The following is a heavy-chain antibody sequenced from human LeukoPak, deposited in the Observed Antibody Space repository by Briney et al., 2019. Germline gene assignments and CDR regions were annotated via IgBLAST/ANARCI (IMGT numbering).Heavy chain of an antibody. D-gene: IGHD6-19*01. Sequence: GGSLRLSCAASGFTFSSYAMHWVRQAPGKGLEWVAVISYDGSNKYYADSVKGRFTISRDNSKNTLYLQMNSLRAEDTAVYYCAGESIAVAGKNFDYWGQGTLVTVSS. V-gene: IGHV3-30-3*01. CDR1: GFTFSSYA. CDR2: ISYDGSNK. J-gene: IGHJ4*02. CDR3: AGESIAVAGKNFDY.